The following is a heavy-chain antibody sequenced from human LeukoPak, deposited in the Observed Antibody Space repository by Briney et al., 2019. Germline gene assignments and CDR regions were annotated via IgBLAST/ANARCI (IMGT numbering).Heavy chain of an antibody. D-gene: IGHD6-13*01. CDR1: GFTFSSYS. CDR2: ISSSSTI. CDR3: AKATYQYSSRWYYFDY. V-gene: IGHV3-48*01. J-gene: IGHJ4*02. Sequence: PGGSLRLSCAASGFTFSSYSMNWVRQAPGKGLEWVSYISSSSTIYYADSVKGRFTISRDNAKNSLYLQMNSLRGEDTAVYYCAKATYQYSSRWYYFDYWGQGTLVTVSS.